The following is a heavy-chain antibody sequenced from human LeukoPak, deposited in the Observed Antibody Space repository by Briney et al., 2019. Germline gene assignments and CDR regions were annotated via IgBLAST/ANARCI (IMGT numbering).Heavy chain of an antibody. CDR3: AGVPGKYSSSSIDY. CDR2: INPNSGGT. D-gene: IGHD6-6*01. J-gene: IGHJ4*02. V-gene: IGHV1-2*02. CDR1: GYTFTGYY. Sequence: GASVKVSCKASGYTFTGYYMHWVRQAPGQGLEWMGWINPNSGGTNYAQKFQGRVTMTRDTSVSTAYMELSRLRSDDTAVYYCAGVPGKYSSSSIDYWGQGTLVTVSS.